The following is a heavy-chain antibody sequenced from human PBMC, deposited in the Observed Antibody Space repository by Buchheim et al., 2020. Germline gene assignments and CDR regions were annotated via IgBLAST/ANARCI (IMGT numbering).Heavy chain of an antibody. CDR2: ISGSGGST. J-gene: IGHJ4*02. V-gene: IGHV3-23*01. CDR1: GFTFSSYA. CDR3: ATFTYYDFWSGSPGNDY. D-gene: IGHD3-3*01. Sequence: EVQLLESGGGLVQPGGSLRLSCAASGFTFSSYAMSWVRQAPGKGLEWVSAISGSGGSTYYADSVKGRFTIPRDNSKNTLYLQMNSLRAEDTAVYYCATFTYYDFWSGSPGNDYWGQGTL.